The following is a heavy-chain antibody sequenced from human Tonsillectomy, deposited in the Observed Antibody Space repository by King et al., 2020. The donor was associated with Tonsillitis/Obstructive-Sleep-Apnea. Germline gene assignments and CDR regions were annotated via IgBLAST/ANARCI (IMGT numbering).Heavy chain of an antibody. Sequence: QLVQSGGGVVQPGRSLRLSCAASGFTFSSFAMHWVRQAPGKGLEWVAVISYDGNNKNYADSVKGRFTISRDNSKNTLYLQMNSLRAEGTAVYYCARGYCSGGVCFFDYWGQGTLVTVSS. J-gene: IGHJ4*02. D-gene: IGHD2-8*02. CDR2: ISYDGNNK. CDR1: GFTFSSFA. V-gene: IGHV3-30*01. CDR3: ARGYCSGGVCFFDY.